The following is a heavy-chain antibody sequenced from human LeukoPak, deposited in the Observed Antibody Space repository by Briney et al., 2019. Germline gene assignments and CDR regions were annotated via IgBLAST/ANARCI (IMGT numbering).Heavy chain of an antibody. CDR2: INPNSGGT. Sequence: ASVKVSCKASGYSFTGYYIHWVRQAPGQGLEWMGWINPNSGGTNYAQKFQGRVTMTRDTSISTAYMELSRLRSDDTAVYYCARDRFRRSDYYDSSGYFFDYWGQGTLVTVSS. V-gene: IGHV1-2*02. D-gene: IGHD3-22*01. J-gene: IGHJ4*02. CDR3: ARDRFRRSDYYDSSGYFFDY. CDR1: GYSFTGYY.